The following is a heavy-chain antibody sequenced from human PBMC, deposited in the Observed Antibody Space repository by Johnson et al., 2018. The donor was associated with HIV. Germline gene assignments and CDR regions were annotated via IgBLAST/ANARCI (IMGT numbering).Heavy chain of an antibody. CDR1: GFTFTNHY. CDR3: ARGVEMATIRDVGDAFDI. CDR2: IRYDGSNK. V-gene: IGHV3-7*01. Sequence: VQLVESGGGLVQPGGSLRLSCAASGFTFTNHYMTWVRQAPQKGLEWVAFIRYDGSNKYYVDSVKGRFTISRDNAKNSLYLQMNSLRAEDTAVYYCARGVEMATIRDVGDAFDIWGQGTMVTVSS. J-gene: IGHJ3*02. D-gene: IGHD5-24*01.